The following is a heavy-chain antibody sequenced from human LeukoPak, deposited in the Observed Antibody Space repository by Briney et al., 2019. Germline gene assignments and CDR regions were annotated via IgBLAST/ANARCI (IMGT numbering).Heavy chain of an antibody. CDR1: GGSISIYY. Sequence: SETLSLTCTVSGGSISIYYWNWIRQPAGKGLEWIGRIFTSGITNYNPSLKSRVTMSVDTSKNQFSLKLSSVTAADTAVYYCARGDIVVLPAARYYYYYMDVWGKGTTVTVSS. V-gene: IGHV4-4*07. D-gene: IGHD2-2*01. J-gene: IGHJ6*03. CDR2: IFTSGIT. CDR3: ARGDIVVLPAARYYYYYMDV.